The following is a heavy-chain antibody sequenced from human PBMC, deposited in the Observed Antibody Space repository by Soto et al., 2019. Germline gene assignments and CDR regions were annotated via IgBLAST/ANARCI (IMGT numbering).Heavy chain of an antibody. J-gene: IGHJ6*02. CDR2: VAHDGRNE. D-gene: IGHD3-16*01. V-gene: IGHV3-30*04. CDR1: GFTFGAYD. CDR3: ARGKCLGENGMDV. Sequence: QEQLVESGGGVVQPGGSLRLSCAASGFTFGAYDMHWVRQAPGKGLEWVAAVAHDGRNEYYADSVKGRFTISRDNSKDTLYLRMYSLRPENTDVHFCARGKCLGENGMDVWGQGTTVTVS.